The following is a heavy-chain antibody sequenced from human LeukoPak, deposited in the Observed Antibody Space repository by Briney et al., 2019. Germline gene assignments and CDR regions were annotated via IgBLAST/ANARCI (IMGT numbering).Heavy chain of an antibody. Sequence: SGPTLVNPTQTLTPTCTFSGFSLSTSGVGVAWIRQPPGKALEWLARIYWDGDKRYSPSLKSRLTINKDTSKNQVVLTMTNMDPVDTATYYCARTYHLWGSSDYWGQGTMVTVSS. V-gene: IGHV2-5*02. D-gene: IGHD3-16*01. CDR3: ARTYHLWGSSDY. J-gene: IGHJ4*02. CDR1: GFSLSTSGVG. CDR2: IYWDGDK.